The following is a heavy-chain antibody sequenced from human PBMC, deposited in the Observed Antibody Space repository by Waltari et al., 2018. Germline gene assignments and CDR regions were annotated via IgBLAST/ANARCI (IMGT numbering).Heavy chain of an antibody. CDR3: ARGPLYYYGSGSYYHAPYYYYYGMDV. J-gene: IGHJ6*02. CDR1: GGSFSGYY. D-gene: IGHD3-10*01. CDR2: IKHSGSP. Sequence: QVQLQQWGAGLLKPSETLSLTCAVYGGSFSGYYWSWIRQPPGKGLEWMGEIKHSGSPNYNPSLRSRVTRAVDTSKNQFSLKLSSVTAADTAVYYCARGPLYYYGSGSYYHAPYYYYYGMDVWGQGTTVTVSS. V-gene: IGHV4-34*01.